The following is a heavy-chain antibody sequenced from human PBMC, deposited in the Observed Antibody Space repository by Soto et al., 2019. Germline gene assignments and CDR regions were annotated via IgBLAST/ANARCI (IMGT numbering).Heavy chain of an antibody. Sequence: NPSETLSLTCTVSGGSISSYYWSWIRQPPGKGLEWIGYIYYSGSTNYNPSLKSRVTISVDTSKNQFSLKLSSVTAADTAVYYCARAGGVRAVATYYYYGMDVWGQGTTVTVSS. J-gene: IGHJ6*02. CDR2: IYYSGST. V-gene: IGHV4-59*01. D-gene: IGHD6-19*01. CDR3: ARAGGVRAVATYYYYGMDV. CDR1: GGSISSYY.